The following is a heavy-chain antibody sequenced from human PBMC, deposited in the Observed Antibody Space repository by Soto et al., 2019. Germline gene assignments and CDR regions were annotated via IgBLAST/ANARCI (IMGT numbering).Heavy chain of an antibody. Sequence: GGSLRLSCAACGFSVSSNYMSWVRQAQGKGLEWGSVIYSGGSTYYADSVKGRFSMSCDNSKNTLYGHMNSLRAEDTAVYYCAREPLVVTAYAYDIWGQGTMVTVSS. CDR3: AREPLVVTAYAYDI. J-gene: IGHJ3*02. CDR1: GFSVSSNY. D-gene: IGHD2-21*02. V-gene: IGHV3-53*01. CDR2: IYSGGST.